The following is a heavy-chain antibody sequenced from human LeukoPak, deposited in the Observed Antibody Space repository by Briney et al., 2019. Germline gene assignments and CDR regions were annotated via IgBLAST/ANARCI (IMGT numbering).Heavy chain of an antibody. CDR2: IYYGGST. CDR1: GXSISSRSYH. D-gene: IGHD6-13*01. J-gene: IGHJ4*02. V-gene: IGHV4-39*01. CDR3: ARPAAAGIDY. Sequence: SETLSLTCSLSGXSISSRSYHWTWIRQSPGEGLDWIGNIYYGGSTYYKPSLESRVTISVDTSKNQFSLQLTSVTAADTAVYYCARPAAAGIDYWGQGTLVTVSS.